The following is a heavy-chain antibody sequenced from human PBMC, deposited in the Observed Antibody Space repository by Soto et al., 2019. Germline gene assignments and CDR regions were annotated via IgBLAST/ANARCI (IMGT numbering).Heavy chain of an antibody. CDR2: IIPILGIA. D-gene: IGHD4-17*01. J-gene: IGHJ4*02. V-gene: IGHV1-69*02. Sequence: QVQLVQSGAEVKKPGSSVKVSCKASGGTFSSYTISWVRQAPGQGLEWMGRIIPILGIANYAQKFQGRVTITADKSTSTAYMELSSLRSEDTAVYYCASYGYGDYGIYFDYWGQGTLVTVSS. CDR3: ASYGYGDYGIYFDY. CDR1: GGTFSSYT.